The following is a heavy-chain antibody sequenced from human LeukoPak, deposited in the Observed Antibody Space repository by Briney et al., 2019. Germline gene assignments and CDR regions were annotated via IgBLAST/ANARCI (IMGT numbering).Heavy chain of an antibody. J-gene: IGHJ3*02. Sequence: GGSLRLSCAASGFTFSSYGMHWVRQAPGKGLEWVAVISYDGSNKYYADSVKGRFTISRDNSKNTLYLQMNSLRAEDTAVYYCAKDIYDSSGYYYVGSAFDIWGQGTMVTVSS. CDR2: ISYDGSNK. CDR3: AKDIYDSSGYYYVGSAFDI. CDR1: GFTFSSYG. V-gene: IGHV3-30*18. D-gene: IGHD3-22*01.